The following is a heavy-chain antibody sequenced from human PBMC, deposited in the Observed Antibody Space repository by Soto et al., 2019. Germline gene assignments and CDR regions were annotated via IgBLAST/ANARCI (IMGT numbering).Heavy chain of an antibody. J-gene: IGHJ6*02. D-gene: IGHD3-10*01. CDR3: ARWAVVPAAAITMVRGVPEYYYYGMDV. Sequence: NPSKTLSLTCAVYGGSFSGYYWSWIRQPPGKGLEWIGEINHSGSTNYNPSLKSRVTISVDTSKNQFSLKLSSVTAADTAVYYCARWAVVPAAAITMVRGVPEYYYYGMDVWGQGTTVTVSS. CDR2: INHSGST. V-gene: IGHV4-34*01. CDR1: GGSFSGYY.